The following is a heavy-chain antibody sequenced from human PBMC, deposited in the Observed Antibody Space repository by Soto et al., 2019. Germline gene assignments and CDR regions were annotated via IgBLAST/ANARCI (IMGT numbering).Heavy chain of an antibody. CDR1: GFDFGRFG. J-gene: IGHJ6*02. CDR3: SADHPHMAMGWPV. V-gene: IGHV1-58*02. D-gene: IGHD1-26*01. CDR2: IVVVSGST. Sequence: SVKVSCKASGFDFGRFGIQFLRQTRGRGLEWIGWIVVVSGSTNYARQFQGRVAISRDMSSSTAYLDLYDLKSDDTAVYFCSADHPHMAMGWPVWGQGTTVTVSS.